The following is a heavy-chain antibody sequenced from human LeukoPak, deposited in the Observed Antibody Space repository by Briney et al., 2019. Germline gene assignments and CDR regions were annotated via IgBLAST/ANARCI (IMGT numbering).Heavy chain of an antibody. CDR1: GGSISNYY. Sequence: SETLSLTCTVSGGSISNYYWNWLRQPPGKGLEWIGYIYYSGSTNYNSSLKSRVTMSVDTSKNQFSLKLSSVTAADTAVYYCARDVGGYNYGYSLDYWGQGTLVSVSS. D-gene: IGHD5-18*01. J-gene: IGHJ4*02. V-gene: IGHV4-59*12. CDR2: IYYSGST. CDR3: ARDVGGYNYGYSLDY.